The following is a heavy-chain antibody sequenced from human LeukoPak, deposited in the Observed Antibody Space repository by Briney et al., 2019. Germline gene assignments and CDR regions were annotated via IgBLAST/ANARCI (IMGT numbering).Heavy chain of an antibody. CDR3: ASFVWFGELLLDY. J-gene: IGHJ4*02. CDR1: GGSISSYY. D-gene: IGHD3-10*01. V-gene: IGHV4-59*01. Sequence: SETLSLTCTVSGGSISSYYWSWIRQPPGKGLEWIGYIYYSGSTNYNPSLKSRVTISVDTSKNQFSLKLSSVTAADTAVYYCASFVWFGELLLDYWGQGTLVTVSS. CDR2: IYYSGST.